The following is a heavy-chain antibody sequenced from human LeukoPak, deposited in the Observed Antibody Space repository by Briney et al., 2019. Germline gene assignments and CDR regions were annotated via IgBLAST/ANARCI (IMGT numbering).Heavy chain of an antibody. Sequence: HPGGSLRLSCAASGFTFSGYWMHWVRQAPGKGLAWVSVIRSDGSITTYADSVKGRFTISRDTAKNTLYLQMNSLGAEDTAVYYCARDGRSGNFDKWGQGTLVSVSS. J-gene: IGHJ4*02. D-gene: IGHD1-26*01. CDR3: ARDGRSGNFDK. CDR1: GFTFSGYW. V-gene: IGHV3-74*01. CDR2: IRSDGSIT.